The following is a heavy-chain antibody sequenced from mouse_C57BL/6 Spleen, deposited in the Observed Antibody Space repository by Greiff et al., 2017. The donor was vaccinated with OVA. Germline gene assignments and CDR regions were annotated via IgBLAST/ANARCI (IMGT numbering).Heavy chain of an antibody. V-gene: IGHV1-54*01. D-gene: IGHD2-12*01. J-gene: IGHJ4*01. CDR3: ARHLRRNYAMDY. CDR2: INPGSGGT. Sequence: QVQLQQSGAELVRPGTSVKVSCKASGYAFTNYLIEWVKQRPGQGLEWIGVINPGSGGTNYNEKFKGKATLTADKSSSTAYMQLSSLTSEDSAVYFCARHLRRNYAMDYWGQGTSVTVSS. CDR1: GYAFTNYL.